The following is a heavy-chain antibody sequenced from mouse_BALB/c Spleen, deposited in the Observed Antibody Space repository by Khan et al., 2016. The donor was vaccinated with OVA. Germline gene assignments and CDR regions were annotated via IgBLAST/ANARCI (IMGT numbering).Heavy chain of an antibody. CDR2: ISYSGST. D-gene: IGHD1-1*01. J-gene: IGHJ4*01. V-gene: IGHV3-2*02. Sequence: EVQLQESGPGLVKPSQSLSLTCTVTGYSITSNYAWNWIRQFPGNKLEWMCYISYSGSTNYNPSLKSRISITRDTSKNQFFLQLNSVTTEDTATXYCARGNYYGYAMDYWGQGTSITVSS. CDR3: ARGNYYGYAMDY. CDR1: GYSITSNYA.